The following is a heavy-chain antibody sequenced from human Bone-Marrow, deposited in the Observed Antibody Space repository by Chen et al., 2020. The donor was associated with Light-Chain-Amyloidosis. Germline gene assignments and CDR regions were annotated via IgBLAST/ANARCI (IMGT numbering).Heavy chain of an antibody. CDR3: ATDRGFSTFNI. V-gene: IGHV3-7*03. CDR2: INQDGRTK. Sequence: EVQLVESGGGLVQPGGSLRLSCAASGFSFSGPWMVWVRQAPGKGLEWLANINQDGRTKNYVDSVKGRFTISRDNTQNSLFLQMNSLRVEDTAVYYCATDRGFSTFNIWGQGTMLTVSS. J-gene: IGHJ3*02. CDR1: GFSFSGPW. D-gene: IGHD3-10*01.